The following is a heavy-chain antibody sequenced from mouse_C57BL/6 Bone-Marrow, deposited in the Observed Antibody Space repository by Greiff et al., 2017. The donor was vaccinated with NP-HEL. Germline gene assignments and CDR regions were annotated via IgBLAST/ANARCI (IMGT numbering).Heavy chain of an antibody. CDR2: IYPRSGNT. D-gene: IGHD1-1*01. CDR3: AKEDYYCSSGFAY. Sequence: QVQLQQSGAELARPGASVKLSCKASGYTFTSYGISWVKQRTGQGLEWIGEIYPRSGNTYYNEKFKGKATLTADKSSSTAYMELRSLTSEDSAVYFCAKEDYYCSSGFAYWGRGTRVTVTA. V-gene: IGHV1-81*01. CDR1: GYTFTSYG. J-gene: IGHJ3*01.